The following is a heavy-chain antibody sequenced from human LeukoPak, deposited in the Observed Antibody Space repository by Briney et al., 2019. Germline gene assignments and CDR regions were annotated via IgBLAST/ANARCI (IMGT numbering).Heavy chain of an antibody. V-gene: IGHV4-59*11. CDR2: IYYSGST. CDR3: AKRLGSWSGFDI. D-gene: IGHD3-10*01. J-gene: IGHJ3*02. Sequence: PSETLSLTCTVSSGSISSHYWNWIRQPPGKGLEWIGYIYYSGSTIYNPSLKSRVTISVDTSKNQFSLAVSSVTAADTAVYFCAKRLGSWSGFDIWGQGTVVTVSS. CDR1: SGSISSHY.